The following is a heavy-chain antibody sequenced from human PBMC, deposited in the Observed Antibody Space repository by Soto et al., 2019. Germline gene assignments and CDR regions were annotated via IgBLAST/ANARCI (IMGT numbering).Heavy chain of an antibody. CDR2: IIPILGIA. CDR1: GGTFSSYT. D-gene: IGHD6-13*01. V-gene: IGHV1-69*08. J-gene: IGHJ6*02. Sequence: QVQLVQSGAEVKKPGSSVKVSCKASGGTFSSYTISWVRQAPGQGLEWMGRIIPILGIANYAQKFQGRVTITADKSTSTAYMELSSLRSEDTAVYYCARDGSRGYSSSWYPYYYYGMDVWGQGTTVTVSS. CDR3: ARDGSRGYSSSWYPYYYYGMDV.